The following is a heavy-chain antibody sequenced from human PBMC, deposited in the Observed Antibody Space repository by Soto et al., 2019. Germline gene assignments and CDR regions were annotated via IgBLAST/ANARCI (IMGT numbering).Heavy chain of an antibody. CDR1: GGSISSYY. CDR3: ARHAIVATISEYYYMDV. D-gene: IGHD5-12*01. CDR2: IYYSGST. V-gene: IGHV4-59*08. J-gene: IGHJ6*03. Sequence: QVQLQESGPGLVKPSETLSLTCTVSGGSISSYYWSWIRQPPGKGLEWIGYIYYSGSTNYNPSLSSRVSISVDTSKNQFSLKLSSVTAADTAVYYCARHAIVATISEYYYMDVWGKGTTVTVSS.